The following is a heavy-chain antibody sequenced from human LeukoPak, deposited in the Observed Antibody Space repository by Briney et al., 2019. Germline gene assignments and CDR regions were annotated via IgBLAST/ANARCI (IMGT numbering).Heavy chain of an antibody. J-gene: IGHJ4*02. Sequence: GGSLRLSCAASGFTFDDYGMSWVRQAPGKGLEWVSGINWNGGSTGYADSVKGRFTISRDNAKNSLYLQMNSLRAEDTAVYYCASDSGSYYIAFYYWGQGTLVTVSS. CDR3: ASDSGSYYIAFYY. V-gene: IGHV3-20*04. CDR1: GFTFDDYG. D-gene: IGHD1-26*01. CDR2: INWNGGST.